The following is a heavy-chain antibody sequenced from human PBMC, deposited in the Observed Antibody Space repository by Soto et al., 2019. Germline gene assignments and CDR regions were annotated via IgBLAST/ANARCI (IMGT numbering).Heavy chain of an antibody. CDR1: GGTFSSYA. Sequence: SVKVSCKASGGTFSSYAISWVRQAPGQGLEWMGGIIPIFGTVNYAQKFQGRVTITADESTSTAYMELGSLRSEDTAVYYCAACDYYGSSGYIYWYFELWGRVTLVTVSS. D-gene: IGHD3-22*01. CDR2: IIPIFGTV. CDR3: AACDYYGSSGYIYWYFEL. J-gene: IGHJ2*01. V-gene: IGHV1-69*13.